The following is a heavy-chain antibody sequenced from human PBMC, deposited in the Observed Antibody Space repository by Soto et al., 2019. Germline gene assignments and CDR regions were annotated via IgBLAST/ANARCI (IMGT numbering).Heavy chain of an antibody. CDR2: MNANNGNT. CDR3: ARGVHGSGYYYYYMDV. Sequence: ASVKVSCKASGYTFTSYDINWVRQATGQGLEWMGWMNANNGNTNYAQKLQGRVTMTTDTSTSTAYMELRSLRSDDTAVYYCARGVHGSGYYYYYMDVWGKGTTVTVS. V-gene: IGHV1-18*01. J-gene: IGHJ6*03. CDR1: GYTFTSYD. D-gene: IGHD3-10*01.